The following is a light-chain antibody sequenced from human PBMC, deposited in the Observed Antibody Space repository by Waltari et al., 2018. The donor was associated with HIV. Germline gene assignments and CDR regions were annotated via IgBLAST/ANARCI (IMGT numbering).Light chain of an antibody. CDR1: HDIKTW. CDR3: QQYNTFSFT. J-gene: IGKJ3*01. V-gene: IGKV1-5*03. Sequence: DIQMIQSPSNLSASVGDAVTINYRASHDIKTWLAWYQHKPRQAPKLLIYKASTLESGVSSRFSGGGSGTNFTLTIASLQVDDIATYYCQQYNTFSFTFGPGTTV. CDR2: KAS.